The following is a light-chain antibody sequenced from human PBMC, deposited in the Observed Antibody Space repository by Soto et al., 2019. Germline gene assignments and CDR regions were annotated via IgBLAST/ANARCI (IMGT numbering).Light chain of an antibody. J-gene: IGKJ4*01. CDR2: DAS. V-gene: IGKV1-5*01. Sequence: DIQMTQSPSTLSASVGDRVTITCRASQSISSWLAWYQQKPGKAPKLLIYDASSLESGVPSRFSGSGSGTEFTLTISSLQPDDFATYYCQQYNSFWLTFGGGTKVDIK. CDR3: QQYNSFWLT. CDR1: QSISSW.